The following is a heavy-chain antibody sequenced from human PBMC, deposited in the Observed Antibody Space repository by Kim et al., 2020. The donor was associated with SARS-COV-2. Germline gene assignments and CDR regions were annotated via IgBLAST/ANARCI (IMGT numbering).Heavy chain of an antibody. CDR3: VKGDGSGSYRNYYYYYGMDV. D-gene: IGHD3-10*01. CDR2: ISSNGGST. Sequence: GGSLRLSCSASGFTFSSYAMHWVRQAPGKGLEYVSAISSNGGSTYYADSVKGRFTISRDNSKNTLYLQMSSLRAEDTAVYYCVKGDGSGSYRNYYYYYGMDVWGQGTTVTVSS. CDR1: GFTFSSYA. J-gene: IGHJ6*02. V-gene: IGHV3-64D*09.